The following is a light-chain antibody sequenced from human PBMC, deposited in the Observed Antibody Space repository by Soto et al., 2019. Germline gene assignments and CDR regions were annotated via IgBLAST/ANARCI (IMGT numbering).Light chain of an antibody. CDR1: QTVSSNY. CDR3: QQRSNWPPT. CDR2: DAS. V-gene: IGKV3-11*01. Sequence: EFVLTQSPGTLSLSPGERATLSCRASQTVSSNYLAWCQQRPGQAPRLLIYDASNRATGIPARFSRSGSGTDFTLTISSLEPEDFAVYYCQQRSNWPPTFGQGTKVDIK. J-gene: IGKJ1*01.